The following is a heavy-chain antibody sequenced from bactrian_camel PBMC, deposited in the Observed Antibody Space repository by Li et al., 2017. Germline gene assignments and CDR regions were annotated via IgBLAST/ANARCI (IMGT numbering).Heavy chain of an antibody. CDR2: IDPFLGAT. CDR3: AADLFSLASPWNVGRYRY. D-gene: IGHD5*01. Sequence: HVQLVESGGGSVQPGGSLTLSCVVSGSTTSLNCLGWFRQPTGRGEREGVANIDPFLGATNYADFVKGRFTISHDNAQHISYLQMDTLIPDDSGTYICAADLFSLASPWNVGRYRYCGQGTQVTVS. V-gene: IGHV3S54*01. J-gene: IGHJ4*01. CDR1: GSTTSLNC.